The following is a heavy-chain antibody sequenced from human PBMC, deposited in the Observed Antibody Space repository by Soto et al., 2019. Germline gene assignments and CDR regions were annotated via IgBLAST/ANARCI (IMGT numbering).Heavy chain of an antibody. V-gene: IGHV4-31*03. CDR3: SRSVFH. Sequence: QVQLQESGPGLVKPSQTLSLTCTVSGVSFSSGGCYWSWLRQHPGKGLEWIGYIYYSGSTDYPPSLRGRVTISVDTPKNQFSLKLSSVTAADTAVYYCSRSVFHWCKGTLVTVSS. CDR2: IYYSGST. D-gene: IGHD3-10*02. J-gene: IGHJ4*02. CDR1: GVSFSSGGCY.